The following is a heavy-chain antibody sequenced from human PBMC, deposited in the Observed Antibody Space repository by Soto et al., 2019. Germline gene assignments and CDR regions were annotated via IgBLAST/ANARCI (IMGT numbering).Heavy chain of an antibody. CDR1: GFSFSSYA. CDR2: ISARGGSS. Sequence: EVQLLESGGGLVQPGGSLRLSCVASGFSFSSYAMVWVRQAPGKGLEWVSVISARGGSSYFPDTVKGRFTISRDNSKNLLSLEINSLRDADTDIYFWAKGSIEYSASVDNWGQGTLVLVSS. J-gene: IGHJ4*02. V-gene: IGHV3-23*01. D-gene: IGHD5-12*01. CDR3: AKGSIEYSASVDN.